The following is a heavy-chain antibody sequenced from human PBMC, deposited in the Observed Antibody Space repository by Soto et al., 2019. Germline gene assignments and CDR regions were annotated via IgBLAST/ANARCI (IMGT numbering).Heavy chain of an antibody. CDR1: GGTFSSYA. Sequence: GPSVKVSCKASGGTFSSYAISWVRQAPGQGLEWMGGIIPIFGTANYAQKFQGRVTITADESTGTAYMELSSLRSEDTAVYYCARYRGIVVAVAATRGDYYYGMDVWGQGTTVTVSS. J-gene: IGHJ6*02. CDR2: IIPIFGTA. D-gene: IGHD2-15*01. CDR3: ARYRGIVVAVAATRGDYYYGMDV. V-gene: IGHV1-69*13.